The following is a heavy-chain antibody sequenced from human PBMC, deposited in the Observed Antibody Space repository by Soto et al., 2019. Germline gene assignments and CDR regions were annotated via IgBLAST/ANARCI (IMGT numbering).Heavy chain of an antibody. CDR1: GYTFTSYY. Sequence: GASVKVSCKASGYTFTSYYMHWVRQAPGQGLEWMGIINPSGGSTSYAQKFQGRVTMTRDTSTSTVYMELSSLRSEDTAVYYCARDPNIVVVPAARQYYYGMDVWGQGTTVTVSS. D-gene: IGHD2-2*01. V-gene: IGHV1-46*01. CDR3: ARDPNIVVVPAARQYYYGMDV. J-gene: IGHJ6*02. CDR2: INPSGGST.